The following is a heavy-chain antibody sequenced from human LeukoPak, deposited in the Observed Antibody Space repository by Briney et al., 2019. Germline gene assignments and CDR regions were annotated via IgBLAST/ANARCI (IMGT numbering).Heavy chain of an antibody. CDR1: GGTFSSYA. Sequence: SVKVSCKASGGTFSSYAISWVRQAPGQGLEWMGGNIPIFGTANYAQKFQGRVTITADKSTSTAYMELSSLRSEDTAVYYCARAADSSSYEIGVNWFDPWGQGTLVTVSS. CDR3: ARAADSSSYEIGVNWFDP. D-gene: IGHD6-13*01. V-gene: IGHV1-69*06. J-gene: IGHJ5*02. CDR2: NIPIFGTA.